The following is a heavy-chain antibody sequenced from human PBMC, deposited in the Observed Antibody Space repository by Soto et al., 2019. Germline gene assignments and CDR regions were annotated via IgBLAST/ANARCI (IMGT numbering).Heavy chain of an antibody. Sequence: PGESLKISCQCSGYTFSNFWIGWVRQLPGKGLEWMGLSYPGDHETRYSPSFHGKVTISADKSINTAYLQWNSLEASDTAFYFCGRSPRSSPYFDPSAQGTLVTVSS. D-gene: IGHD6-13*01. CDR2: SYPGDHET. V-gene: IGHV5-51*01. CDR1: GYTFSNFW. CDR3: GRSPRSSPYFDP. J-gene: IGHJ4*02.